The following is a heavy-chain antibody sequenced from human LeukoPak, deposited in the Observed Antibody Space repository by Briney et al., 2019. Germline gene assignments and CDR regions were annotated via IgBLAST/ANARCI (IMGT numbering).Heavy chain of an antibody. D-gene: IGHD6-19*01. CDR3: AKDSKGPFIAVAGTGPYYFDY. CDR2: ISGSGGST. V-gene: IGHV3-23*01. J-gene: IGHJ4*02. CDR1: GFTFSSYA. Sequence: QPGGSLRLSCAASGFTFSSYAMSWVRQAPGKGLEWVSAISGSGGSTYYADSVKGRFTISRDNSKNTLYLQMNSLRAEDTAVYYCAKDSKGPFIAVAGTGPYYFDYWGQGTLVTVSS.